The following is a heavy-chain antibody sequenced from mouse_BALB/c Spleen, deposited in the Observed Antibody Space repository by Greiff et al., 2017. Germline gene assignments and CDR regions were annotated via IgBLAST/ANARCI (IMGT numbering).Heavy chain of an antibody. CDR2: IRNKANGYTT. Sequence: EVKLMESGGGLVQPGGSLRLSCATSGFTFTDYYMSWVRQPPGKALEWLGFIRNKANGYTTEYSASVKGRFTISRDNSQSILYLQMNTLRAEDSATYYCARDYYAMDYWGQGTSVTVSS. J-gene: IGHJ4*01. V-gene: IGHV7-3*02. CDR1: GFTFTDYY. CDR3: ARDYYAMDY.